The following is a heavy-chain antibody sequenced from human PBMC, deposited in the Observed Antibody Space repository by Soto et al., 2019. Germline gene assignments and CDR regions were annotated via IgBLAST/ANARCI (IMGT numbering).Heavy chain of an antibody. CDR2: ITATSSYI. CDR3: ARYRGCSGGSCYWFDF. V-gene: IGHV3-21*01. D-gene: IGHD2-15*01. Sequence: EVQLVESGGGLVKPGGSLRLSCATSGFTFSNYIMNWVRQPPGKGLEWVSSITATSSYISYADSVKGRFTISRDNAENXLYLQMDSLTAEDTAVYYCARYRGCSGGSCYWFDFWGQGTLVTVS. CDR1: GFTFSNYI. J-gene: IGHJ4*02.